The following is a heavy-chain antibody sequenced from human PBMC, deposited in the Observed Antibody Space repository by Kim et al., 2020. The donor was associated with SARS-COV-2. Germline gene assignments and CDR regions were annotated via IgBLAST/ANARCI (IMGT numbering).Heavy chain of an antibody. CDR2: INPNSGGT. D-gene: IGHD4-17*01. Sequence: ASVKVSCKASGYTFTGYYMHWVRQAPGQGLEWMGWINPNSGGTNYAQKFQGRITMTRDTSISTAYMELSRLRSDDTAVYYCARFPSVYGDYDGMDVWGQGTTVNVSS. V-gene: IGHV1-2*02. CDR1: GYTFTGYY. CDR3: ARFPSVYGDYDGMDV. J-gene: IGHJ6*02.